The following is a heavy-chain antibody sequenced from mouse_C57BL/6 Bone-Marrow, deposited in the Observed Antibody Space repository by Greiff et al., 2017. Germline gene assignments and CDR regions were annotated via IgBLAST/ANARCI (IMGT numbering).Heavy chain of an antibody. CDR2: ISNGGGST. CDR3: AIRGAY. Sequence: EVMLVESGGGLVQPGGSLKLPCAASGFTFSDYYMYWVRQTPEKRLEWVAYISNGGGSTYYPDTVKGRFTISRDNAKNTLYLQMSRLKSEDTAMYYCAIRGAYWGQGTLVTVSA. J-gene: IGHJ3*01. CDR1: GFTFSDYY. V-gene: IGHV5-12*01.